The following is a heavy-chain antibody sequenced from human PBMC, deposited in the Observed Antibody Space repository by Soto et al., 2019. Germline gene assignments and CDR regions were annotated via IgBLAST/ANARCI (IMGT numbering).Heavy chain of an antibody. Sequence: GESLKLSCQGSGNSFTTYWIAWVRQLPGKGLEWIGIIYPGDSDTRYSPSFQGQVTISADKSIRTAYLKWGSLKASDTAIYYCARQGYTFGYDYWGQGTQVTVSS. D-gene: IGHD5-18*01. CDR3: ARQGYTFGYDY. J-gene: IGHJ4*02. CDR1: GNSFTTYW. V-gene: IGHV5-51*01. CDR2: IYPGDSDT.